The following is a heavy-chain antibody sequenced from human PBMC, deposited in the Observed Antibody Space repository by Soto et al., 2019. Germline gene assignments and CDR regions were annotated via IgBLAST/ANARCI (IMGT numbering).Heavy chain of an antibody. CDR1: GFTFSDFD. Sequence: EVQLVESGGGLVKPGGSLRLSCAVSGFTFSDFDMSWVRQAPGKGLEWVSSITSNSVYVYYADSLKGRFTISRDNAKSSLYVQMNRLRADDTAVYYCARDLSGGNYYYHGLDVWGQGTTVTVSS. J-gene: IGHJ6*02. CDR3: ARDLSGGNYYYHGLDV. D-gene: IGHD1-26*01. CDR2: ITSNSVYV. V-gene: IGHV3-21*01.